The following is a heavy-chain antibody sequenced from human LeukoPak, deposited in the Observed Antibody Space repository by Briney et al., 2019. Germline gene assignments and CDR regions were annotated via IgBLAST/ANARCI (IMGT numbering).Heavy chain of an antibody. D-gene: IGHD4-23*01. V-gene: IGHV3-23*01. Sequence: PGGSLRLSCAASGFTFSSYAMSWVRQAPGKGLEWVSAISGSGGSTYYADSVKGRFTISRDNSKNTLYLQMSSLRAEDTAVYYCARSWVVTYYFDYWGQGTLVTVSS. CDR2: ISGSGGST. CDR3: ARSWVVTYYFDY. CDR1: GFTFSSYA. J-gene: IGHJ4*02.